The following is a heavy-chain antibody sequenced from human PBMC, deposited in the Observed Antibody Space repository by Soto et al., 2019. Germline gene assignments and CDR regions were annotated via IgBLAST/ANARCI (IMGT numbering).Heavy chain of an antibody. CDR1: GGTFSSYA. J-gene: IGHJ6*02. CDR3: ARVGIAASYYGMDV. CDR2: IIPIFGTA. V-gene: IGHV1-69*13. Sequence: GASGKVSCKASGGTFSSYAISWVRQAPGQGLEWMGGIIPIFGTANYAQKFQGRVTITADESTSTAYMELSSLRSEDTAVYYCARVGIAASYYGMDVWGQGTTVTVSS. D-gene: IGHD6-6*01.